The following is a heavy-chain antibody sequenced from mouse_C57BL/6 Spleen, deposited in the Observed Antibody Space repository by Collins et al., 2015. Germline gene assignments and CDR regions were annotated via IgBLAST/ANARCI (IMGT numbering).Heavy chain of an antibody. D-gene: IGHD3-2*02. Sequence: QTQLVQSGPELKKPGETVKISCKASGYTFTTYGMSWVKQAPGKGLKWMGWINTYSGVPIYADDFKGRFAFSLETSASTAYLQINNLKNEDSATYFRARGSSVYDYAMDYWGQGTSVTVSS. V-gene: IGHV9-3*01. J-gene: IGHJ4*01. CDR3: ARGSSVYDYAMDY. CDR1: GYTFTTYG. CDR2: INTYSGVP.